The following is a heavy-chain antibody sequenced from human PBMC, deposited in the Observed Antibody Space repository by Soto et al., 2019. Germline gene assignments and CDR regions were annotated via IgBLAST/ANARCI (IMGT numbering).Heavy chain of an antibody. D-gene: IGHD6-6*01. V-gene: IGHV3-30-3*01. Sequence: PGGSLRLSCAASGFTFSGYAMHWVRQAPGKGLEWVAVISYDGSNKYYADSVKGRFTISRDDSKNTLYLQMNSLRAEDTAVYYCARDSEQLVPADYWGQGTLVTVSS. J-gene: IGHJ4*02. CDR1: GFTFSGYA. CDR3: ARDSEQLVPADY. CDR2: ISYDGSNK.